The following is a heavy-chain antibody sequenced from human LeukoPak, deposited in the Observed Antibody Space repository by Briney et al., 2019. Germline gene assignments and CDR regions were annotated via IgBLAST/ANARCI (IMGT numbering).Heavy chain of an antibody. D-gene: IGHD4-17*01. CDR3: ARGSPTETTTKQPSDY. CDR1: GYTFTFYY. J-gene: IGHJ4*02. Sequence: ASVTVSFTCSGYTFTFYYMHWVRQAPGQEREGMGGINPNSGGTNYAQNFQGRVTMTRDTSINTAYMELSSLRSDDTAMYYCARGSPTETTTKQPSDYWGQGTLVTVSS. V-gene: IGHV1-2*02. CDR2: INPNSGGT.